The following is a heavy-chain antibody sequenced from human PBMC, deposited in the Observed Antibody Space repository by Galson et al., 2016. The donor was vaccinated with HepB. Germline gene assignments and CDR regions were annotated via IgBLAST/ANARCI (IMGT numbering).Heavy chain of an antibody. V-gene: IGHV4-39*01. CDR2: IHYSGAT. J-gene: IGHJ5*02. CDR1: GGSISSSSYH. D-gene: IGHD2-21*02. CDR3: ARVVVTSTGNWFDP. Sequence: SETLSLTCTVSGGSISSSSYHWGWIRQPPGKGLEWIGTIHYSGATYYSPSLRSPLTLSVDTSKNQFSLQVTSVTAADTAVYYCARVVVTSTGNWFDPWGQGTLVTVAS.